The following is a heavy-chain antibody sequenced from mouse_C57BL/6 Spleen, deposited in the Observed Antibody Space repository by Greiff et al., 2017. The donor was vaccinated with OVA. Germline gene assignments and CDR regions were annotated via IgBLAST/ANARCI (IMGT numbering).Heavy chain of an antibody. CDR2: IDPEDGDT. CDR1: GFNIKDYY. Sequence: EVQLQQSGAELVRPGASVKLSCTASGFNIKDYYMHWVKQRPEQGLEWIGRIDPEDGDTEYAPKFQGKATMTADTSSNTAYLQLSSLTSEDTAVYYCTTAPYYSNVYAMDYWGQGTSVTVSS. D-gene: IGHD2-5*01. V-gene: IGHV14-1*01. CDR3: TTAPYYSNVYAMDY. J-gene: IGHJ4*01.